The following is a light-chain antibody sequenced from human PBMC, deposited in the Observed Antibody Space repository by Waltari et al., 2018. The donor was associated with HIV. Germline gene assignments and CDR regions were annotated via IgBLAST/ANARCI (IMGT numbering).Light chain of an antibody. J-gene: IGKJ4*01. V-gene: IGKV4-1*01. CDR1: QSVLYSSNNKNY. CDR3: QQYYSTPLT. Sequence: DIVMTQSPDSLAVSLGERATINCKSSQSVLYSSNNKNYLAWYQQKPGQPPELLIYWASTRESGVPDRISGSGSATDFTLTISSLQAEDVAVYYCQQYYSTPLTFGGGTQVEIK. CDR2: WAS.